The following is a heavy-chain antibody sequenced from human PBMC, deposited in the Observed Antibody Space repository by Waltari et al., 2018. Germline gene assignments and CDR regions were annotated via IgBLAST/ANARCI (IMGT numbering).Heavy chain of an antibody. J-gene: IGHJ3*02. V-gene: IGHV4-39*02. Sequence: QLQLQESGPGLVEPSETLSLICTVSGGSSSSSSFHWDWIRPPPGKGLEWIGNFYYRGSTSYNPSLKSRVTISVDTSKNHLLLKLTSVSAADSSVYYCARRFGNAFDIWGQGIMVTVSS. D-gene: IGHD3-3*01. CDR2: FYYRGST. CDR3: ARRFGNAFDI. CDR1: GGSSSSSSFH.